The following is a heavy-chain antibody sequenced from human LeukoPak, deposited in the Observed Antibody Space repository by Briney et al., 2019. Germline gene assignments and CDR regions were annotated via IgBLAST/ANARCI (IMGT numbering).Heavy chain of an antibody. CDR2: ISSSGSTI. V-gene: IGHV3-48*03. CDR3: ATNPRIAAAGRPVGFDY. CDR1: GFTFSSYE. J-gene: IGHJ4*02. D-gene: IGHD6-13*01. Sequence: GGSLRLSCAASGFTFSSYEMNWVRQAPGKGLEWVSYISSSGSTIYYADSVKGRFTISRDNAKNSLYLQMNSLRAEDTAVYYCATNPRIAAAGRPVGFDYWGQGTLVTVSS.